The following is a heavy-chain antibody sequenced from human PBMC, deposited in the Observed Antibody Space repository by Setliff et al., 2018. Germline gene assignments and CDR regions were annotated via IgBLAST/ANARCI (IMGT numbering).Heavy chain of an antibody. J-gene: IGHJ4*02. V-gene: IGHV4-38-2*01. CDR2: IYHSGST. D-gene: IGHD4-17*01. Sequence: SETLSLTCAVSGYSIRSGNYWGWIRQPPGKGLEWIGSIYHSGSTYYNPSLKSRVTISLDTSKNQFSPKLTSATAADTAVYYCAGGRRYDYGWDFDYWGQGTLVTVSS. CDR1: GYSIRSGNY. CDR3: AGGRRYDYGWDFDY.